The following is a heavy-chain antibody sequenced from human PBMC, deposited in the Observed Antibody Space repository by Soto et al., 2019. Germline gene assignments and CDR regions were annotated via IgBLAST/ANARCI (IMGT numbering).Heavy chain of an antibody. D-gene: IGHD3-22*01. J-gene: IGHJ4*02. CDR1: GFTFSSYA. CDR2: ISGSGGST. V-gene: IGHV3-23*01. CDR3: AKVGIRYYYDSSGYSYFDY. Sequence: LSLTCAASGFTFSSYAMSWVRQAPGKGLEWVSAISGSGGSTYYADSVKGRFTISRDNSKNTLYLQMNSLRAEDTAVYYCAKVGIRYYYDSSGYSYFDYWGQGTLVTVSS.